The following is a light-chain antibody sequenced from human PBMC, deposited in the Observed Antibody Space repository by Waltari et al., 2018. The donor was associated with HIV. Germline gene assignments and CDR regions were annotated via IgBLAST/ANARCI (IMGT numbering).Light chain of an antibody. Sequence: SALSQPASVTGSPGQSITISCSGTSYDIGKYNYVSWYQQHPGEAPKLLISDVSSRPSGVSTRFSGSKSGNTASLTISGLQADDEAHYFCSSDTGDNTVIFAGGTKVTV. CDR2: DVS. V-gene: IGLV2-14*03. CDR1: SYDIGKYNY. CDR3: SSDTGDNTVI. J-gene: IGLJ2*01.